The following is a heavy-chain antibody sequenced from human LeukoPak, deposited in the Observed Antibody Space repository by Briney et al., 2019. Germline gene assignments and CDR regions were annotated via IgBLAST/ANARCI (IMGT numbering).Heavy chain of an antibody. D-gene: IGHD1-20*01. CDR2: ISYDGSNK. CDR1: GFTFSSYA. Sequence: GSLRLSCAASGFTFSSYAMHWVRQAPGKGLEWVAVISYDGSNKYYADSVKGRFTISRDNSKNTLYLQMNSLRAEDTAVYYCARGGITGHYYYYYMDVWGKGTTVTVSS. J-gene: IGHJ6*03. CDR3: ARGGITGHYYYYYMDV. V-gene: IGHV3-30*04.